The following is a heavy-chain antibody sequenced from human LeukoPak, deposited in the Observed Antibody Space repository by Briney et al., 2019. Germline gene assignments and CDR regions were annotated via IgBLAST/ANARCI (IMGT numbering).Heavy chain of an antibody. CDR1: GFTFSSYW. J-gene: IGHJ4*02. D-gene: IGHD2-2*01. V-gene: IGHV3-7*03. CDR3: ATRQKTCSSTSCYYG. Sequence: VQLVESGGGLVQPGGSLRLSCAASGFTFSSYWMSWVRQAPGKGLEWVANIKQDGSEKYYVDSVKGRFTISRDNAKNSLYLQMNSLRAEDTAVYYCATRQKTCSSTSCYYGWGQGTLVTVSS. CDR2: IKQDGSEK.